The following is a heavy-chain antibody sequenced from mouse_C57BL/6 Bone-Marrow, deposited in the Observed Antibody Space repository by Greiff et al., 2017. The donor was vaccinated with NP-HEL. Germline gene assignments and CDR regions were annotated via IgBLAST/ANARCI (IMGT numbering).Heavy chain of an antibody. J-gene: IGHJ4*01. D-gene: IGHD1-1*01. CDR2: IDPANGNT. Sequence: EVKLVESVAELVRPGASVKLSCTASGFNIKNTYMHWVKQRPEQGLEWIGRIDPANGNTKYAPKFQGKATITADTSSNTAYLQLSSLTSEDTAIYYCARPLYYGSSLSYYAMDYWGQGTSVTVSS. V-gene: IGHV14-3*01. CDR3: ARPLYYGSSLSYYAMDY. CDR1: GFNIKNTY.